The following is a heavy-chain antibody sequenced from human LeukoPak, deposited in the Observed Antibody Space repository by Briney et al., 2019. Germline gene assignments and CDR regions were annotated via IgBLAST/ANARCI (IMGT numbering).Heavy chain of an antibody. CDR2: ISSNGDNT. CDR3: VRGTGY. Sequence: GGSLRLSCSVSGFTLSTYVMHWVRQAPGKGLEYVSAISSNGDNTYYADSVKDRFTISRDNSKNTLYLQMSSLRADDTAVYYCVRGTGYWGQGTLVTVSS. J-gene: IGHJ4*02. V-gene: IGHV3-64D*06. CDR1: GFTLSTYV.